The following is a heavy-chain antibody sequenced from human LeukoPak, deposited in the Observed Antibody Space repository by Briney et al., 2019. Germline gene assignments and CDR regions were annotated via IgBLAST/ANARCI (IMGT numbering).Heavy chain of an antibody. CDR2: TYYRSKWNY. CDR3: ARRRHANNGVDV. CDR1: GDSVPTTTSI. V-gene: IGHV6-1*01. J-gene: IGHJ6*02. Sequence: SQTLSLNCAISGDSVPTTTSIWNWIRQSPSRDLQWLGSTYYRSKWNYDYADSVKSRITISPDTSENQFSLQLQFVTPEDSAVYYCARRRHANNGVDVWGQGTTVTVSS.